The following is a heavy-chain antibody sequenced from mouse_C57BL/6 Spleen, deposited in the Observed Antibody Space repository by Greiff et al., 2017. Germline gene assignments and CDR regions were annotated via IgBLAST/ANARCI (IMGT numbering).Heavy chain of an antibody. V-gene: IGHV1-53*01. Sequence: VQLQQPGTELVKPGASVKLSCKASGYTFTSYWMHWVKQRPGQGLEWIGNINPSNGGTNYNEKFKSKATLTVDKSSSTAYMQLSSLTSEDYAVYYCARYGYGSSYEGAMDYWGQGTSVTVSS. CDR3: ARYGYGSSYEGAMDY. CDR2: INPSNGGT. CDR1: GYTFTSYW. D-gene: IGHD1-1*01. J-gene: IGHJ4*01.